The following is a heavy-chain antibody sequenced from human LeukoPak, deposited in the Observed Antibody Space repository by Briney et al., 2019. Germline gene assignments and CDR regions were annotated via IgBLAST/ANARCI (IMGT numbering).Heavy chain of an antibody. CDR2: TNGDGSSA. CDR3: AKVHIVATIRPFDY. J-gene: IGHJ4*02. D-gene: IGHD5-12*01. CDR1: GFTLSSYW. Sequence: GGSLRLSCAASGFTLSSYWMHWVRQAPGKGLVWVSRTNGDGSSATYADSVKGRFTISRDNSKNTLYLQMNSLRAEDTAVYYCAKVHIVATIRPFDYWGQGTLVTVSS. V-gene: IGHV3-74*03.